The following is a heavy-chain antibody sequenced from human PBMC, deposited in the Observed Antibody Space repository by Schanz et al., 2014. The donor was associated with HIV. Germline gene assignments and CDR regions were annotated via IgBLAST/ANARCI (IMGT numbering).Heavy chain of an antibody. Sequence: QVQLVQSGAEVKKPGASVKVSCKASGYTFTIYDINWVRQATGQGLEWMGWMNPNSANTGYAQKFQGRVTMTRNTSISTAYMELSSLTSDDTAVYYCTRGARDCSNGVCGGTYFDYWGQGTLVTVSS. CDR3: TRGARDCSNGVCGGTYFDY. J-gene: IGHJ4*02. D-gene: IGHD2-8*01. CDR1: GYTFTIYD. V-gene: IGHV1-8*01. CDR2: MNPNSANT.